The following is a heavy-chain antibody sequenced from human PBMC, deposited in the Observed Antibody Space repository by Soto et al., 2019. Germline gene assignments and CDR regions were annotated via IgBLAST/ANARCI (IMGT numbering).Heavy chain of an antibody. D-gene: IGHD2-15*01. Sequence: HGESLKISCKGSGYSFTSYWIGWVRQMPGKGLEWMGIIYPGDSDTRYSPSFQGQVTISADKSISTAYLQWSSLKASDTAMYYCARLVVVVDYYYGMDVWGQGTTVTVSS. CDR1: GYSFTSYW. CDR2: IYPGDSDT. CDR3: ARLVVVVDYYYGMDV. J-gene: IGHJ6*02. V-gene: IGHV5-51*01.